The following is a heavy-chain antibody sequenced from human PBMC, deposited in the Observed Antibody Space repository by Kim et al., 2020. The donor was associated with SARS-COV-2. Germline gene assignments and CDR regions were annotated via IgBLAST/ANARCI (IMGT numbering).Heavy chain of an antibody. Sequence: SETLSLTCTVSGGSISSYYWSWIRQPAGKGLEWIGRIYTSGSTNYNPSLKSRVTMSVDTSKNQFSLKLSSVTAADTAVYYCARDLLDLGTYYDFWSGYTLPKRNFDYWGQGTLVTVSS. V-gene: IGHV4-4*07. CDR1: GGSISSYY. CDR3: ARDLLDLGTYYDFWSGYTLPKRNFDY. CDR2: IYTSGST. D-gene: IGHD3-3*01. J-gene: IGHJ4*02.